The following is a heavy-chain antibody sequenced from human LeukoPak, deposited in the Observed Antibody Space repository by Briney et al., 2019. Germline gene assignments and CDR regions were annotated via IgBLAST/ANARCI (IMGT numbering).Heavy chain of an antibody. Sequence: GRSLRLSCAASGFTFSSYGMHWVRQAPGKGLEWVAVIWYDGSNKYYADSVKGRFTISRDNSKNTLYLQMNSLRAEDTAVYYCARELDGGIVGYWGQGTLVTVSS. CDR3: ARELDGGIVGY. V-gene: IGHV3-33*01. CDR1: GFTFSSYG. D-gene: IGHD3-16*02. CDR2: IWYDGSNK. J-gene: IGHJ4*02.